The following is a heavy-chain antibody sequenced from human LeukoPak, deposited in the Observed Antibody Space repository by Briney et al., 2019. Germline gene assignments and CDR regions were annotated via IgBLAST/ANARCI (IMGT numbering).Heavy chain of an antibody. V-gene: IGHV1-3*01. CDR1: GYTFTSYA. Sequence: ASVKVSCKASGYTFTSYAMHWVRQAPGQRLEWMGWINAGNGNTKYSQKFQGRVTITRDTSASTAYMELSSLRSEDTAVYYCARRKTGWGSGDAFDIWGQGTMVTVSS. D-gene: IGHD7-27*01. CDR2: INAGNGNT. J-gene: IGHJ3*02. CDR3: ARRKTGWGSGDAFDI.